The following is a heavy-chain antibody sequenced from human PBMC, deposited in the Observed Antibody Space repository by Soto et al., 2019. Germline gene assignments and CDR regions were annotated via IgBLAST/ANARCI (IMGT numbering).Heavy chain of an antibody. Sequence: PSETLSLTCTVSGGSISSGDYYWSWIRQPPGKGLEWIGYIYYSGSTYYNPSLKSRVTISVDTSKNQFSLKLSSVTAADTAVYYCARAGEYYDSSGVDAFDIWGQGTMVTVS. D-gene: IGHD3-22*01. CDR1: GGSISSGDYY. CDR2: IYYSGST. CDR3: ARAGEYYDSSGVDAFDI. J-gene: IGHJ3*02. V-gene: IGHV4-30-4*01.